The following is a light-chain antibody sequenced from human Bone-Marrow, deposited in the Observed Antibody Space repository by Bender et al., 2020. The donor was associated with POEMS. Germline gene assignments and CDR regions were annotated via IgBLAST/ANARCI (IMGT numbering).Light chain of an antibody. Sequence: QSVLTQPPSASGTPGQRVTISCSGSSSNIGRYTINWYQQLPGTAPRLLIYTNNERPSGVPDRFSGSKSGTSASLAITGLQSDDEAIYFCVAWDASLNGWVFGGGTKLTVL. CDR3: VAWDASLNGWV. J-gene: IGLJ3*02. CDR2: TNN. CDR1: SSNIGRYT. V-gene: IGLV1-44*01.